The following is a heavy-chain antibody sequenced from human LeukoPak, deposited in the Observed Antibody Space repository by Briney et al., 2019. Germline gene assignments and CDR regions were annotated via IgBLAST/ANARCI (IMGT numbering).Heavy chain of an antibody. CDR2: IYYSGST. CDR3: ASFSDYGGNFFHY. V-gene: IGHV4-59*08. CDR1: GGSISSYY. J-gene: IGHJ4*02. D-gene: IGHD4-23*01. Sequence: PSETLSLTCTVSGGSISSYYWSWTRQPPGKGLEWIGYIYYSGSTNYNPSLKSRVTISLDTSENQFSLKLSSVTAADTAVYYCASFSDYGGNFFHYWGQGTLVTVSS.